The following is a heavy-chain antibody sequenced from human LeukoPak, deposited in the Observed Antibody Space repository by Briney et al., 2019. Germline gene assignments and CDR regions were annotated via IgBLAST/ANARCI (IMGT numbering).Heavy chain of an antibody. CDR2: IQNDASTE. J-gene: IGHJ4*02. Sequence: GGSLRLSCAASGFIFSHYGMHWVRQAPGKGLEWVAVIQNDASTENFADSVKGRFTISRDNSKNTVFLQMNSLRVEDTAVYYCARELSQIVWGGLDYGGQGTLVTVSS. CDR3: ARELSQIVWGGLDY. D-gene: IGHD2-21*01. CDR1: GFIFSHYG. V-gene: IGHV3-33*05.